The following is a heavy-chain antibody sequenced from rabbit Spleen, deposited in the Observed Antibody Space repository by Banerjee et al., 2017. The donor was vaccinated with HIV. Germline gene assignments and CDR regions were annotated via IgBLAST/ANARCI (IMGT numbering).Heavy chain of an antibody. J-gene: IGHJ6*01. D-gene: IGHD8-1*01. CDR1: GIDFSSYYY. V-gene: IGHV1S40*01. CDR2: IYAGVSGTT. Sequence: QSLEESGGGLVQPEGSLTLTCKASGIDFSSYYYMCWVRQAPGKGLEWIACIYAGVSGTTYYASWAKGRFTISKTSSTTVILQMTSLTAADTATYFCARDAGTSFSTYGMDLWGPGTLVTVS. CDR3: ARDAGTSFSTYGMDL.